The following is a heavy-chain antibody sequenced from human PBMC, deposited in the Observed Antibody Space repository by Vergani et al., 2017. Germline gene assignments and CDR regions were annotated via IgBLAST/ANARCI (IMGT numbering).Heavy chain of an antibody. Sequence: QVQLVQSGAEVKKPGASVKVSCKASGYTFTGYYMHWVRQDPGQGLEWMGRINPNSGGTNYAQEFQGRVTMTRDTSSSTAYMELSRLRADDTAVYYCARGATGYWGQGTLVTVSS. D-gene: IGHD1-14*01. J-gene: IGHJ4*02. CDR3: ARGATGY. V-gene: IGHV1-2*06. CDR1: GYTFTGYY. CDR2: INPNSGGT.